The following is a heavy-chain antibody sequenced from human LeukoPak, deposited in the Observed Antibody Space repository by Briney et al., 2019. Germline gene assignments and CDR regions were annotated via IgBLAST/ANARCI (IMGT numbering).Heavy chain of an antibody. CDR1: GGSIGNYY. V-gene: IGHV4-59*01. D-gene: IGHD5-24*01. CDR3: ARAHRDGYNYHGDFDY. CDR2: IYYSGTA. J-gene: IGHJ4*02. Sequence: PSETLSLTCSVSGGSIGNYYWSCIRQTPGKGLEWIGYIYYSGTAIYNPSLKSRVTISVDTSKNQISLKLNSVTAADTAVYYCARAHRDGYNYHGDFDYWGRGALVTVSS.